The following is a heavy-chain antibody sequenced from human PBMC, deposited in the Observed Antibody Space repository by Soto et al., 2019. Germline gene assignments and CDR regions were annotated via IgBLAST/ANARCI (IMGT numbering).Heavy chain of an antibody. CDR3: TTLMTTVTGHAFDI. CDR1: GFTFSNAW. J-gene: IGHJ3*02. V-gene: IGHV3-15*01. Sequence: EVQLVESGGGLVKPGGSLRLSCAASGFTFSNAWMNWVRQAPGKGLEWVGRIKSKTDAGTTDYTAPVKGRFTISSDDSKNTLYLQMNSLKTEDTAVYYCTTLMTTVTGHAFDIWGQGTMVTVSS. CDR2: IKSKTDAGTT. D-gene: IGHD4-17*01.